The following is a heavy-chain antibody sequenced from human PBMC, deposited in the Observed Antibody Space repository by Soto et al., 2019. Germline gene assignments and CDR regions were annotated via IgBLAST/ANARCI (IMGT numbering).Heavy chain of an antibody. Sequence: SETLSLTCTVSGYSISSGYYWGWIRQPPGKGLEWIGSIYHSGSTYYNPSLKSRVTISVDTSKNQFSLKLSSVTAADTALYFCARATYNWNHEYWGQGTQVTVSS. D-gene: IGHD1-20*01. J-gene: IGHJ4*02. CDR2: IYHSGST. CDR3: ARATYNWNHEY. V-gene: IGHV4-38-2*02. CDR1: GYSISSGYY.